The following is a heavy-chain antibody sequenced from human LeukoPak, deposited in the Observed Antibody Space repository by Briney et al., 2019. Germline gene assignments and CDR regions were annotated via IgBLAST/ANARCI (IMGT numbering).Heavy chain of an antibody. CDR1: GFTFRSYS. CDR2: ISSSSSYI. J-gene: IGHJ4*02. D-gene: IGHD3-9*01. CDR3: ARDPGYYDILTGRFDY. Sequence: GGSLRLSCAASGFTFRSYSFNCVRQAPGKGLEWVSSISSSSSYIYYADSVKGRFTISRDNAKNSLYLQMNSLRAEDTAVYYCARDPGYYDILTGRFDYWGQGTLVTVSS. V-gene: IGHV3-21*01.